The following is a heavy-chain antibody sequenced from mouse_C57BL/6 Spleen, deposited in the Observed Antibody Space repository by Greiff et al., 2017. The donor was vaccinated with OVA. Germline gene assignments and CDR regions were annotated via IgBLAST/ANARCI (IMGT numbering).Heavy chain of an antibody. CDR2: IYPGSGST. CDR1: GYTFTSYW. Sequence: QVQLQQPGAELVKPGASVKMSCKASGYTFTSYWITWVKQRPGQGLEWIGDIYPGSGSTNYNEKFKSKATLTVDTSSSTAYMQLSSLTSEDSAVYYGARSYDYDYWFAYWGQGTLVTVSA. CDR3: ARSYDYDYWFAY. V-gene: IGHV1-55*01. D-gene: IGHD2-4*01. J-gene: IGHJ3*01.